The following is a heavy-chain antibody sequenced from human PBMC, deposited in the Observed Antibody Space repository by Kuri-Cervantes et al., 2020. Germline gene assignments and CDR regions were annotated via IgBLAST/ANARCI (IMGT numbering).Heavy chain of an antibody. D-gene: IGHD3-3*01. CDR3: ARGSIPGSGYYTEYYFDY. CDR2: IYYSGST. J-gene: IGHJ4*02. CDR1: GGSISSGGYY. V-gene: IGHV4-31*11. Sequence: LRLSCAVSGGSISSGGYYWSWIRQHPGKGLEWIGYIYYSGSTYYNPSLKSRVTISVDTSKNQFSLKLSPVTAADTAVYYCARGSIPGSGYYTEYYFDYWGQGTLVTVSS.